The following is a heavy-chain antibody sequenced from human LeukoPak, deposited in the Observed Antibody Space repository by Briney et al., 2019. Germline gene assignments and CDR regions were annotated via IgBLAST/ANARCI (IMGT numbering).Heavy chain of an antibody. CDR3: ATDPRTTVFGTFRYYYMDV. CDR1: GYTFTDYY. D-gene: IGHD3-3*01. J-gene: IGHJ6*03. CDR2: INPDSGYT. V-gene: IGHV1-2*02. Sequence: ASVKVSCKTSGYTFTDYYIHWVRQAPGQGLEWMGWINPDSGYTNYAQKFQGRVTMTRDASINTAYMELSRLTSDDTAVYYCATDPRTTVFGTFRYYYMDVWGEGTTVAVSS.